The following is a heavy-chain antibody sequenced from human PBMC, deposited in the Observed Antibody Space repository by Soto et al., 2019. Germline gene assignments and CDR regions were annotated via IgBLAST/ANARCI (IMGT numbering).Heavy chain of an antibody. V-gene: IGHV3-23*01. J-gene: IGHJ3*01. CDR1: GFTFSSYA. D-gene: IGHD4-17*01. CDR3: AKDPNGDYIGAFDF. CDR2: ITGSGGTI. Sequence: GGSLRLSCAVSGFTFSSYAMTWVRQAPGKGLEWVSVITGSGGTIYYAESVKGRFTISRDNSKSTLYLQMNSLRADDTAVYYCAKDPNGDYIGAFDFWGQGTLVTVSS.